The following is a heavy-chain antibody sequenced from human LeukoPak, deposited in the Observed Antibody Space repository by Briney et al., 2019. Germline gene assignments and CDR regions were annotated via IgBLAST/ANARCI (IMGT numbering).Heavy chain of an antibody. V-gene: IGHV4-4*07. CDR2: IYASGTT. D-gene: IGHD2-21*02. Sequence: PSETLSLTCTVSGGSISTYYWNWIRQPAGKGLEWIGRIYASGTTNYNPSLKSRVTMSLDTSKNQFSLKVTSATAADTAVYYCARGAYCGGDCYFDYWGQGTLVTVSS. CDR1: GGSISTYY. J-gene: IGHJ4*02. CDR3: ARGAYCGGDCYFDY.